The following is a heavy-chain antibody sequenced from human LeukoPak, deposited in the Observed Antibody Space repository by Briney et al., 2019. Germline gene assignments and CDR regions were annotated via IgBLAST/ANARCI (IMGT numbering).Heavy chain of an antibody. V-gene: IGHV3-64D*06. J-gene: IGHJ4*02. CDR3: VKIAAD. D-gene: IGHD6-13*01. CDR2: ISANGGST. Sequence: GGSLRLSCSASGFSFSSYSMDWVRQAPGKGLEYASGISANGGSTYYADSVKGRFTISRDNSKNTLYLQMSSLRAEGTAVYYCVKIAADWGQGALVTVSS. CDR1: GFSFSSYS.